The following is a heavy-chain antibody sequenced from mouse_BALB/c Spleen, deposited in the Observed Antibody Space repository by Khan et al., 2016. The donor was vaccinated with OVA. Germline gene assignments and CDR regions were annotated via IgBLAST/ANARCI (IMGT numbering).Heavy chain of an antibody. D-gene: IGHD2-2*01. CDR1: GFTFSSYY. Sequence: EVQGVESGGGLVKLGGSLKLSCAASGFTFSSYYMSWVRQTPEKRLELVAAIKSNGGNLYYSDTVKGRFTISRDNANTTLYLQMRSLKYEDTALNYCARRYGYDGEFAYWGQGTLVTVSA. CDR3: ARRYGYDGEFAY. CDR2: IKSNGGNL. J-gene: IGHJ3*01. V-gene: IGHV5-6-2*01.